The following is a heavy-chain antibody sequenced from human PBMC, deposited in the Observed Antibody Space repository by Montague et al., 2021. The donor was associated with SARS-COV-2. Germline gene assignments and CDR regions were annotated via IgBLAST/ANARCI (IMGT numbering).Heavy chain of an antibody. V-gene: IGHV4-59*08. Sequence: SETLSLTCTVSGGSISSYYWSWIRQPPGKGLEWIGYIYYSGSTNYNPSLKSRVTISVDTSKNQFSLMLSSVTAAVTAVYYCARRGAYSSGWYSGAFDIWGQGTMVTVSS. CDR2: IYYSGST. D-gene: IGHD6-19*01. CDR1: GGSISSYY. CDR3: ARRGAYSSGWYSGAFDI. J-gene: IGHJ3*02.